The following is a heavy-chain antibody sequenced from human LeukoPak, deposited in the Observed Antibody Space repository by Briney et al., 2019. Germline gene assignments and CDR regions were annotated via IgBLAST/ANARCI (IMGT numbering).Heavy chain of an antibody. Sequence: GGSLRLSCAASGFTFSSYWMTWVRQAPGKGLEWVANIKQDESEKHYVDSVKGRFTISRDNAKNSLFLQMNSLRAEDTAVYYCARATERYYGSGTFYGMDVWGQGTTVTVSS. V-gene: IGHV3-7*01. CDR1: GFTFSSYW. J-gene: IGHJ6*02. D-gene: IGHD3-10*01. CDR3: ARATERYYGSGTFYGMDV. CDR2: IKQDESEK.